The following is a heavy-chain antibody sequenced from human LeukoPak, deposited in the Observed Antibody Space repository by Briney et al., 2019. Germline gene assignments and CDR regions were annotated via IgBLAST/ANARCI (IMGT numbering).Heavy chain of an antibody. CDR3: ARVSKYFDL. J-gene: IGHJ2*01. V-gene: IGHV4-30-2*01. D-gene: IGHD3-16*02. CDR1: GGSISSGGYS. CDR2: IYHSGST. Sequence: SETLSLTCAVSGGSISSGGYSWSWIRQPPGKGLEWIGYIYHSGSTYYNPSLKSRVTISVDRSKNQFSLKLSSVTAADTAVYYCARVSKYFDLWGRGTLVTVSS.